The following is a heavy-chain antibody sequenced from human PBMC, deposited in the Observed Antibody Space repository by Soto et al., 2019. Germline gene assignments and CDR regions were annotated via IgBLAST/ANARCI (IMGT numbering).Heavy chain of an antibody. CDR1: GGSISSSSYY. Sequence: QLQLQESGPGLVKPSETLSLTCTVSGGSISSSSYYWGWIRQPPGKGLEWIGSIYYRGSTYGNPTLKSRVTTSVDTSKNQFSRKLSSVTAADTAVYYCATLWFGEGNYWGQGTLVTVSS. CDR3: ATLWFGEGNY. V-gene: IGHV4-39*01. J-gene: IGHJ4*02. D-gene: IGHD3-10*01. CDR2: IYYRGST.